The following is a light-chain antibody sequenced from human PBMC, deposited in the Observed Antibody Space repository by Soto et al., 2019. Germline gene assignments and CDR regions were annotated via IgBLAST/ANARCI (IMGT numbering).Light chain of an antibody. V-gene: IGLV7-43*01. CDR1: TGAVTGGYY. J-gene: IGLJ2*01. CDR2: STS. Sequence: QAVVTQEPSLTVSPGGTVTLTCASSTGAVTGGYYPNWFQRKPGQAPRPLIYSTSNKHSWTPARFSGSLLGGKAALTLSGVQPEDEAEYYCLLYYGGAQLIFGGWTKLTVL. CDR3: LLYYGGAQLI.